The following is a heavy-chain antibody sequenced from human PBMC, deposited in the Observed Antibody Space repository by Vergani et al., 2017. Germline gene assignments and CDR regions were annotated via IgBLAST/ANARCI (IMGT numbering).Heavy chain of an antibody. CDR3: ARKHISNYYDSSGYDYMGYYYGMDV. CDR1: GFTFSDYY. D-gene: IGHD3-22*01. CDR2: ISSSGSTI. J-gene: IGHJ6*02. Sequence: QVQLVESGGGLVKPGGSLRLSCAASGFTFSDYYMSWIRQAPGKGLEWVSYISSSGSTIYYADSVKGRFTISSDNAKNSLYLQMNSLRAEDTAVYYCARKHISNYYDSSGYDYMGYYYGMDVWGQGTTVTVSS. V-gene: IGHV3-11*01.